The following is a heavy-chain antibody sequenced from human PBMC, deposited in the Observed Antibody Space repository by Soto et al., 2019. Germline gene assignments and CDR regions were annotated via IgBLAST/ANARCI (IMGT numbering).Heavy chain of an antibody. V-gene: IGHV3-30*19. D-gene: IGHD3-16*01. CDR2: TSYDGSDK. CDR1: GFTFRSYV. J-gene: IGHJ1*01. Sequence: QVQLVESGGGVVQPGTSLRVSCVGSGFTFRSYVIHWVRQAPGKGLEWVALTSYDGSDKYYGDSVRGRFTISRDNSRNTVDLQTDSLRLEDTALYYGARWGTTGGLDVWGQGTLVSVSS. CDR3: ARWGTTGGLDV.